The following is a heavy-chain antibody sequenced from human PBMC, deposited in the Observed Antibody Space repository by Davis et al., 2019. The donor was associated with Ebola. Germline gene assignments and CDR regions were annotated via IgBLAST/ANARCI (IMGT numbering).Heavy chain of an antibody. V-gene: IGHV3-33*01. CDR1: GFTFSSYG. D-gene: IGHD1-1*01. CDR2: IWYDGSNK. CDR3: AREANGFDY. J-gene: IGHJ4*02. Sequence: GESLKIPCAAPGFTFSSYGMHWVRQAPGKGLEWVAVIWYDGSNKYYADSVKGRFTISRDNSKNTLYLQINSLRAEDTAVYYCAREANGFDYWGQGTLVTVSS.